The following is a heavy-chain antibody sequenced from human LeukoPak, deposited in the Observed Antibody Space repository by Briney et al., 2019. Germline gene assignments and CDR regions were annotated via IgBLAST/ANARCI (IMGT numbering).Heavy chain of an antibody. CDR1: GYSFTTYW. CDR3: ARTLSGAIEY. J-gene: IGHJ4*02. Sequence: GEALKISCKGSGYSFTTYWIGWVRQMPGKGLEWMGIMYPGDSDTRYSPSFQGQVTISADKSISTAYLQWSSLKTSDTAMYYCARTLSGAIEYWGQGTLVTVSS. V-gene: IGHV5-51*01. CDR2: MYPGDSDT. D-gene: IGHD7-27*01.